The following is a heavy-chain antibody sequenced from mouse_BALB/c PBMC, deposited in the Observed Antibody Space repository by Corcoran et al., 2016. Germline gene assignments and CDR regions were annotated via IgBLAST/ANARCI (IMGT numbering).Heavy chain of an antibody. CDR3: ARYGYDEAMDY. CDR1: GYTFTDYN. Sequence: EVQLQQSGPELVKPGASVKISCKASGYTFTDYNMHWVKQSHGKSLEWIGYIYPYNGGTGYNQKFKSKATLTVDNSSSTAYMELRSLTSEDSAVYYCARYGYDEAMDYWGQGPSVTVSS. J-gene: IGHJ4*01. V-gene: IGHV1S29*02. D-gene: IGHD2-2*01. CDR2: IYPYNGGT.